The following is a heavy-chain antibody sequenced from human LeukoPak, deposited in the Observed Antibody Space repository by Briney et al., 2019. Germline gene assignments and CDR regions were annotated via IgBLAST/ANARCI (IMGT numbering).Heavy chain of an antibody. V-gene: IGHV3-53*01. CDR1: GFTVSSNY. J-gene: IGHJ5*02. D-gene: IGHD3-22*01. CDR2: IYSGGST. Sequence: PGGSLRLSCAASGFTVSSNYMSWVRQAPGKGLEWVSVIYSGGSTYYADSVKGRFTISRDNSKNTLYLQMNSLRAEDTAVYYCARDRPPRGYYDSSGYPWGQGTLVTVSS. CDR3: ARDRPPRGYYDSSGYP.